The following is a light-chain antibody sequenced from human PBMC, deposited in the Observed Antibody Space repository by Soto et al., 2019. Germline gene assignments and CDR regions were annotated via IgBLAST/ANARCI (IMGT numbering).Light chain of an antibody. Sequence: EIVMTQSPTILSVSPGERATLSCRASQSVSSSYLAWYQQKPGQAPRLLIYGASNRATGIPDRFSGSGSGTDFTLTISRLEPEDFAVYYCQQYGSSPTFGQGTKVDIK. J-gene: IGKJ1*01. V-gene: IGKV3-20*01. CDR1: QSVSSSY. CDR3: QQYGSSPT. CDR2: GAS.